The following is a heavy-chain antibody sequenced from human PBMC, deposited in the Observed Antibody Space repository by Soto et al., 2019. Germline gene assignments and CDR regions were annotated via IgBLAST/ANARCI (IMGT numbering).Heavy chain of an antibody. V-gene: IGHV3-21*01. CDR2: ISSSSSYI. CDR3: ARDHAYYDFWSGYQVYYYYGMDV. CDR1: GFTFSSYS. Sequence: EVQLVESGGGLVKPGGSLRLSCAASGFTFSSYSMNWVRQAPGKGLEWVSSISSSSSYIYYADSVKGRFTISRDNAQTSLYLQMNSLRAEDTAVYYCARDHAYYDFWSGYQVYYYYGMDVWGQGTTVTVSS. D-gene: IGHD3-3*01. J-gene: IGHJ6*02.